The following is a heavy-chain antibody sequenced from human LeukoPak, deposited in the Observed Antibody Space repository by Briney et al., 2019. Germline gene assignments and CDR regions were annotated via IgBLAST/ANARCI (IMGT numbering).Heavy chain of an antibody. Sequence: GGSLRLSCAASGFTFSSYAMSWVRQAPGKGLEWVSAISGSGASTYYADSVKGRFTISRDNSKNTLYLQMNSLRAEDTALYFCGIDTSLVRARRSGGMSDRSSFFHMDVWGKGTTVAVSS. CDR2: ISGSGAST. CDR3: GIDTSLVRARRSGGMSDRSSFFHMDV. D-gene: IGHD6-6*01. J-gene: IGHJ6*03. V-gene: IGHV3-23*01. CDR1: GFTFSSYA.